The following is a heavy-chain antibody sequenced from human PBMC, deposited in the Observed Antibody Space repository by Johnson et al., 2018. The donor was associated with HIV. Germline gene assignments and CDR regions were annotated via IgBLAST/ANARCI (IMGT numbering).Heavy chain of an antibody. CDR3: ARPRRGMATNRDAFDI. D-gene: IGHD5-24*01. CDR2: IKQDGSEK. Sequence: VQLLESGGGVVQPGRSLRLSCAASGFTFSSFWMNWVRQAPGKGLEWVANIKQDGSEKYFGDSVKGRITISRDNAKNSLYLQMNSLRAEDTAVYYCARPRRGMATNRDAFDIWGQGTMVTVSS. CDR1: GFTFSSFW. V-gene: IGHV3-7*05. J-gene: IGHJ3*02.